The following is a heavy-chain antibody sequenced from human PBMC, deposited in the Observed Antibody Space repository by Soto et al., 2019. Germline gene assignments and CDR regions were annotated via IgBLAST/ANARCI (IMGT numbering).Heavy chain of an antibody. CDR2: IKSKTDGGTT. J-gene: IGHJ6*02. CDR3: TTVRVYDFWTPTYGMVF. CDR1: GFTFSNAW. V-gene: IGHV3-15*07. D-gene: IGHD3-3*01. Sequence: GGSLRLSCAASGFTFSNAWMNWVRQAPGKGLEWVGRIKSKTDGGTTDYAAPVKGRFTISRDDSKNTLYLQMNSLKTEDTAVYYCTTVRVYDFWTPTYGMVFWGQGTTVTVSS.